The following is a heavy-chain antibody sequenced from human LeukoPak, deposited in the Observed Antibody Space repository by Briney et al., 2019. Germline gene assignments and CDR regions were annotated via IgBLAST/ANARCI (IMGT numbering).Heavy chain of an antibody. J-gene: IGHJ4*02. CDR1: GGSISSSVYY. D-gene: IGHD4-23*01. CDR2: IYYSVTT. Sequence: SETLSLTCTVSGGSISSSVYYWGWIRQPPGKGLEWIGSIYYSVTTYYNPSLKSRVTISVDTSKNQFSLKLNSVTAADTAVYYCARDRLRWPKIDYWGQGTLVTVSS. CDR3: ARDRLRWPKIDY. V-gene: IGHV4-39*07.